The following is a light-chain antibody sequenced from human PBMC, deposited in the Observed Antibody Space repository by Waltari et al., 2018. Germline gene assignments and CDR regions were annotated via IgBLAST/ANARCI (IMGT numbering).Light chain of an antibody. V-gene: IGKV1-39*01. CDR3: QQSATIPNT. CDR1: QSVEGY. Sequence: DIQMTQSPPSLSASVGDRVTITCRASQSVEGYLNWYQQRPGSAPTLMIYSASALQRGVSSRFSGSVFGTEFSLTINGLQPEDFATYFCQQSATIPNTFGQGTRVQI. J-gene: IGKJ2*01. CDR2: SAS.